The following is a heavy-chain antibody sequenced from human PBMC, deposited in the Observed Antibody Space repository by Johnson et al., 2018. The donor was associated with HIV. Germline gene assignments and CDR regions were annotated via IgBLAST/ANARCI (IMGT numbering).Heavy chain of an antibody. D-gene: IGHD4-23*01. J-gene: IGHJ3*02. V-gene: IGHV3-33*06. CDR3: AKARSLLDYGGFDAFDI. CDR1: GFTFSNAW. Sequence: QVQLVESGGGLVKPGGSLRLSCAASGFTFSNAWMNWVRQVPGKGLEWVAVTWYDASYKYCTDPVKGRFTISRDNSKNTLSLQMNSLRVEDTAMYYCAKARSLLDYGGFDAFDIWGQGTMVTVSS. CDR2: TWYDASYK.